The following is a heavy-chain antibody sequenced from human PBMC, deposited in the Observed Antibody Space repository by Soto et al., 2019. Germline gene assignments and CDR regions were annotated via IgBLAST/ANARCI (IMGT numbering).Heavy chain of an antibody. Sequence: LRLSCAASGFTFDDYGMSWVRQAPGKGLEWVSGINWNGGSTGYADSVKGRFTISRDNAKNSLYLQMNSLRAEDMALYHCARLYYYGSGIYFFGPPGGRALLDYYYYMDVWGKGTTVTVSS. CDR3: ARLYYYGSGIYFFGPPGGRALLDYYYYMDV. J-gene: IGHJ6*03. CDR1: GFTFDDYG. D-gene: IGHD3-10*01. V-gene: IGHV3-20*01. CDR2: INWNGGST.